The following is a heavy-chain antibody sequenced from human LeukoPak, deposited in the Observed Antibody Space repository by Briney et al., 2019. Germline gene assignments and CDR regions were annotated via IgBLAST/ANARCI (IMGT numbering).Heavy chain of an antibody. J-gene: IGHJ6*04. CDR3: ARHVYGKGMYV. D-gene: IGHD4-17*01. Sequence: SETLSLTCTVSGGSISNYYWHWIRRPPGKGLECLRYIHSSEGTAYNPSLRSRLTISIDTSKNQFSLTLSSVTAADTAVYYCARHVYGKGMYVWGKGTTVTVSS. CDR2: IHSSEGT. CDR1: GGSISNYY. V-gene: IGHV4-59*08.